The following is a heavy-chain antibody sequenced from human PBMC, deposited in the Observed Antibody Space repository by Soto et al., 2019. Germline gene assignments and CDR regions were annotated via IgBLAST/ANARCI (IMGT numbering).Heavy chain of an antibody. J-gene: IGHJ6*02. D-gene: IGHD2-2*02. V-gene: IGHV3-73*01. CDR1: GFIFSGSA. CDR2: IRSRANNFAT. Sequence: GSLRLSCAASGFIFSGSAIHWVRQASGKGLEWVGRIRSRANNFATSSAASVKGRFTFSRDDSKNTAYLQMNTLKPEDTAVYYCARGQGAAIGDYYYHGMDVWGQGTTVTVSS. CDR3: ARGQGAAIGDYYYHGMDV.